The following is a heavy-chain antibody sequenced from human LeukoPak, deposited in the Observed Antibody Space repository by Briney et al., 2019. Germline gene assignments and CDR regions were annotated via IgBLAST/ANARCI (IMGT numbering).Heavy chain of an antibody. V-gene: IGHV3-23*01. Sequence: PGGSLRLSCAASGFTFSNYAVNWICQAPGKGLKWVSVISGSGSSIYYTDSVKGRFTISRDNSKNTLYLQMNSLRAEDTAVYYCAMGATSWSGYSFPKIFQHWGRGTLVTVSS. CDR1: GFTFSNYA. D-gene: IGHD3-3*01. J-gene: IGHJ1*01. CDR3: AMGATSWSGYSFPKIFQH. CDR2: ISGSGSSI.